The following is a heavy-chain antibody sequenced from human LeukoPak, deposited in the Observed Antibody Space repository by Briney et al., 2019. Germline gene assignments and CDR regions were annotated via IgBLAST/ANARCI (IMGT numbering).Heavy chain of an antibody. CDR3: ARQQLKTMASFDS. CDR2: ISTSGST. V-gene: IGHV4-4*07. J-gene: IGHJ4*02. CDR1: GGSISSYS. Sequence: SETLSLTCSVSGGSISSYSWSWIRLPAGKGLEWIGRISTSGSTDYNPSLKSRLPMSLDTSTNHFSLKLNSVTAADTAVYYCARQQLKTMASFDSWGQGTLVTVSS. D-gene: IGHD4/OR15-4a*01.